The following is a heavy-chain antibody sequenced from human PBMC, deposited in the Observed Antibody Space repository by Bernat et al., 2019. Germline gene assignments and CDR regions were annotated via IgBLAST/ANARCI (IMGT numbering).Heavy chain of an antibody. Sequence: QVQLVQSGSEVKKPGASVKVSCKASGYTFTNYGISWVRQAPGQGLEWVGWINSYSGNTNYAQKLQGRLTMTADTSTSTAYMELRSLRSDDTAVYYFARDESSDYDFWSAYGDSWGQGTLVTVSS. J-gene: IGHJ4*02. CDR1: GYTFTNYG. CDR3: ARDESSDYDFWSAYGDS. D-gene: IGHD3-3*01. CDR2: INSYSGNT. V-gene: IGHV1-18*01.